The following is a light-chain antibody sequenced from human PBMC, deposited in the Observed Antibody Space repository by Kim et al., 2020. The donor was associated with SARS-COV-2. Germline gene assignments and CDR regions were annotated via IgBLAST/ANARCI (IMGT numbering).Light chain of an antibody. J-gene: IGLJ3*02. Sequence: SYELTQPLSVSVALGQTAMIACRGTFIGGKNVHWYQLKPGQAPVVVIYRDTNRPSGIPERFSGSNSGSTATLTISRAQAGDEADYFCQVWDSSTAVFGGGTKVTVL. CDR1: FIGGKN. CDR3: QVWDSSTAV. CDR2: RDT. V-gene: IGLV3-9*01.